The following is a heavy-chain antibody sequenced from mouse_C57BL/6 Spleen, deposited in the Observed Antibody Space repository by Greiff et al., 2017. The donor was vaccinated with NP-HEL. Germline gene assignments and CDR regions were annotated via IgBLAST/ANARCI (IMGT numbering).Heavy chain of an antibody. CDR2: IRSKSNNYAT. D-gene: IGHD1-1*01. CDR1: GFSFNTYA. V-gene: IGHV10-1*01. CDR3: VRQGYYGCFAY. J-gene: IGHJ3*01. Sequence: EVQGVESGGGLVQPKGSLKLSCAASGFSFNTYAMNWVRQAPGKGLEWVARIRSKSNNYATYYADSVKDRFTISRDDSESMLYLQMNNLKTEDTAMYYCVRQGYYGCFAYWGQGTLVTVSA.